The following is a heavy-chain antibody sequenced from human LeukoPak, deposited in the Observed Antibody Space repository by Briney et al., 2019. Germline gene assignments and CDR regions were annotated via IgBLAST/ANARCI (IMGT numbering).Heavy chain of an antibody. J-gene: IGHJ3*02. V-gene: IGHV4-31*03. Sequence: SETLSLTCTVSGGSISSGGYYWSWIRQHPGKGLEWIGYTYYSGSTYYNPSLKSRVTISVDTSKNQFSLKPSSVTAADTAVYYCARGENCSGGSCYGSDAFDIWGQGTMVTVSS. CDR3: ARGENCSGGSCYGSDAFDI. CDR1: GGSISSGGYY. D-gene: IGHD2-15*01. CDR2: TYYSGST.